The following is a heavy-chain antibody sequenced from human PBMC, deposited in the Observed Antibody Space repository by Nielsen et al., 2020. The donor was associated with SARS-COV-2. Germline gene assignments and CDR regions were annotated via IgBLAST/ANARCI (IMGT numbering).Heavy chain of an antibody. Sequence: GESLKISCAASGFTVSSNYMSWVRQAPGKGLEWVSVIYSGGSTYYADSVKGRFTISRDNSKNTLYLQMNSLRAEDTAVYYCARVAKGRTYYYDSSGYYAPPYYFDYWGQGTLVTVSS. J-gene: IGHJ4*02. V-gene: IGHV3-53*01. CDR2: IYSGGST. CDR1: GFTVSSNY. D-gene: IGHD3-22*01. CDR3: ARVAKGRTYYYDSSGYYAPPYYFDY.